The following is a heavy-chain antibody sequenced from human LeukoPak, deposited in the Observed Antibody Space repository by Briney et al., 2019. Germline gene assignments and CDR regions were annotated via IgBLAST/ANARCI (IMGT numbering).Heavy chain of an antibody. Sequence: GGSLRLSCAASGFTFSSYAMSWVRQAPGKGLEWVSAISGSGGSTYYADSVKGRFTISRDNSRNTLHLQMNSLRAEDTAVYYCAKVYYDSSGYQSGYGYWGQGTLVTVSS. CDR3: AKVYYDSSGYQSGYGY. CDR1: GFTFSSYA. D-gene: IGHD3-22*01. J-gene: IGHJ4*02. CDR2: ISGSGGST. V-gene: IGHV3-23*01.